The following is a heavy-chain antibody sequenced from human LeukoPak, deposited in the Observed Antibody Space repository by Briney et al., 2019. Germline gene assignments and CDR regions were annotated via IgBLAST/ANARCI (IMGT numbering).Heavy chain of an antibody. CDR2: VSDSGSSA. CDR3: AAKHYGEYYFDY. D-gene: IGHD4/OR15-4a*01. V-gene: IGHV3-23*01. CDR1: GFTFRNYG. J-gene: IGHJ4*02. Sequence: GGSLRLSCAVSGFTFRNYGMSWVRQAPGKGLEWVSVVSDSGSSAYYTDSVKGRFTISRDNSKNTLYLQMNNMRAEDTALYYCAAKHYGEYYFDYWGQGTLVTVSP.